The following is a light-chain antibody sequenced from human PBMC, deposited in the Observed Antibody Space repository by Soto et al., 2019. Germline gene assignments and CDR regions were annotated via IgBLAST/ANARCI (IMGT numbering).Light chain of an antibody. CDR1: QGISSY. V-gene: IGKV1-8*01. J-gene: IGKJ4*01. CDR2: AAS. Sequence: AIRMTQSPSSFSASTGDRVTITCRASQGISSYLAWYQQKPGKAPKLLIYAASTLQSGVPSRFSGSGSGTDYTHTINCLKSEEDATYYSQQYYSYSSFGGTTKVAFK. CDR3: QQYYSYSS.